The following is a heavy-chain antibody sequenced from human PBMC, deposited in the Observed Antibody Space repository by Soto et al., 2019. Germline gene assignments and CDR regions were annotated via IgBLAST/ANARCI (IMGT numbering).Heavy chain of an antibody. D-gene: IGHD4-17*01. V-gene: IGHV3-30-3*01. CDR3: ARSPYGGNSDNDY. J-gene: IGHJ4*02. Sequence: GGSLRLSCAASGFTFSSYAMHWVRQAPGKGLEWVAVISYDGSNKYYADSVKGRFTISRDNSKNTLYLQMNSLRAEDTAVYYCARSPYGGNSDNDYWGQGTLVTVSS. CDR2: ISYDGSNK. CDR1: GFTFSSYA.